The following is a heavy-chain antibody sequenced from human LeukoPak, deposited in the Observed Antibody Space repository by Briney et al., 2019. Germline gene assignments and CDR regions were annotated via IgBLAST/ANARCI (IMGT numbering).Heavy chain of an antibody. J-gene: IGHJ3*02. CDR2: IKSKTDGGTT. CDR3: TTGRAAGLAFDI. V-gene: IGHV3-15*01. CDR1: GFTFSNAW. Sequence: GGSLRLSCAASGFTFSNAWMSWVRQAPGKGLEWVGRIKSKTDGGTTDYAAPVKGRFTISRDDSKNTLYLQMNSLKTEDTAVYYCTTGRAAGLAFDIWGQGTMVTVSS. D-gene: IGHD1-14*01.